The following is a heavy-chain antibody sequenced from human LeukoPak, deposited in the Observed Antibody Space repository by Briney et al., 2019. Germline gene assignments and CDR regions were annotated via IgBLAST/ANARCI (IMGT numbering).Heavy chain of an antibody. CDR2: IYHSGST. CDR1: GYSISSGYY. CDR3: ARLPTVVTPRDY. V-gene: IGHV4-38-2*02. J-gene: IGHJ4*02. D-gene: IGHD4-23*01. Sequence: SETLSLTCTVSGYSISSGYYWGWIRQPPGKGLEWIGSIYHSGSTYYNPSLKSRVTISVDTSKNQFSLKLSSVTAADTAVYYCARLPTVVTPRDYWGQGTLVTVSS.